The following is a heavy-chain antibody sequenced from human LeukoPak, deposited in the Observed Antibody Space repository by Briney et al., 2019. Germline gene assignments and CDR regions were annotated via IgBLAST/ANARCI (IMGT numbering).Heavy chain of an antibody. J-gene: IGHJ6*03. Sequence: SETLSLTCAVYGGSFSGYYWSWIRQPPGKALEWSGEIYHSGSTTYNPSLKSRVTISVDTSKDQFSLKLSSVTAADTAVYYCARVSDFWSGNLYNYSYMDVWGKGTTVTVSS. CDR3: ARVSDFWSGNLYNYSYMDV. V-gene: IGHV4-34*01. CDR2: IYHSGST. CDR1: GGSFSGYY. D-gene: IGHD3-3*01.